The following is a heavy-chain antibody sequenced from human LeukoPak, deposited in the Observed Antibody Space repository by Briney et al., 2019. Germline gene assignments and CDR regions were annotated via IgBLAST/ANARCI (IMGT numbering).Heavy chain of an antibody. Sequence: ASVKVSCKASGYTFTSYGISWARQAPGQGLEWMGWISAYNGSTNYAQKLQGRVTMTTDTSTSTAYMELRSLRSDDTAVYYCARGRPPDYYGLYCFDYWGQGILVTVSS. J-gene: IGHJ4*02. CDR3: ARGRPPDYYGLYCFDY. D-gene: IGHD3/OR15-3a*01. CDR1: GYTFTSYG. V-gene: IGHV1-18*01. CDR2: ISAYNGST.